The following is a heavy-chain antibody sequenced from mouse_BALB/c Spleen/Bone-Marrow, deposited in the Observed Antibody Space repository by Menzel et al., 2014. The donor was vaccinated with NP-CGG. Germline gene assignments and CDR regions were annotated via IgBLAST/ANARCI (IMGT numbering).Heavy chain of an antibody. J-gene: IGHJ2*01. Sequence: GLEWIGVINPGSGGSNYNEKFKGKATLTADKSSSTAYMQLSSLTSDDSAVYFCARGAYYGNYFDYWGQGTTLTVSS. CDR2: INPGSGGS. V-gene: IGHV1-54*01. D-gene: IGHD2-10*01. CDR3: ARGAYYGNYFDY.